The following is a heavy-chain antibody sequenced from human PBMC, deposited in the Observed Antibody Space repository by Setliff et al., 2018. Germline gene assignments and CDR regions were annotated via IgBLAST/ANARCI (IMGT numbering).Heavy chain of an antibody. D-gene: IGHD3-10*01. Sequence: SETLSHTCTVSGGSISSSYWGWIRQPPGKGLEWIGSIYYTGDPYYNPSLKSRVTMSVDTSRNQLSLRLTSVTAADTATYYCARHVGSRGRGYNYYYYYMDVWGKGTTVTVSS. CDR2: IYYTGDP. V-gene: IGHV4-39*01. CDR1: GGSISSSY. CDR3: ARHVGSRGRGYNYYYYYMDV. J-gene: IGHJ6*03.